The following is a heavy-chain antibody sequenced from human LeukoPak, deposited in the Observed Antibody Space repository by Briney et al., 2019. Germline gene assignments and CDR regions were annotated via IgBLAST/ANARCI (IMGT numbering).Heavy chain of an antibody. CDR2: ISGSGHNT. D-gene: IGHD6-13*01. V-gene: IGHV3-23*01. Sequence: GGTLRLSCAASGFTFSNYGMNWVRQAPGKGLEWVSAISGSGHNTYYADSVKGRFTISRDNSKNTLYLQMNSLRAEDTAVYYCARSAAAGFSYYSYYLDVWGKGTTVTIFS. J-gene: IGHJ6*03. CDR1: GFTFSNYG. CDR3: ARSAAAGFSYYSYYLDV.